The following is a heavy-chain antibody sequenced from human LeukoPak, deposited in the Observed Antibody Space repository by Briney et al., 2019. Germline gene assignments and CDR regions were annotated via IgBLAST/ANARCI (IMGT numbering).Heavy chain of an antibody. CDR3: AKVEVLTVTPWYFDL. CDR1: GFTFSSYA. V-gene: IGHV3-23*01. Sequence: GGSLRLSCAASGFTFSSYAMSWVRQAPGEGLEWVSAISGSGGSTYYADSVKGRFTIPRDNSKNTLYLQMNSLRAEDTAVYYCAKVEVLTVTPWYFDLWGRGTLVTVSS. J-gene: IGHJ2*01. CDR2: ISGSGGST. D-gene: IGHD4-17*01.